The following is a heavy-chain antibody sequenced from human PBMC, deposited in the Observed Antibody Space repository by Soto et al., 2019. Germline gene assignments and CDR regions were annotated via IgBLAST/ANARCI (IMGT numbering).Heavy chain of an antibody. Sequence: QVPLVQSGAEVKKPGASLKVSCKASGYTFISYGISWVRQAPGQGLEWMGWISAYNGNTNYAQKLQGRVTMTTDTSTSTAYMELRSLRSDDTAVYYCAREVNYYDSSGYPHYFDYWGQGTLVTVSS. CDR2: ISAYNGNT. D-gene: IGHD3-22*01. J-gene: IGHJ4*02. V-gene: IGHV1-18*01. CDR3: AREVNYYDSSGYPHYFDY. CDR1: GYTFISYG.